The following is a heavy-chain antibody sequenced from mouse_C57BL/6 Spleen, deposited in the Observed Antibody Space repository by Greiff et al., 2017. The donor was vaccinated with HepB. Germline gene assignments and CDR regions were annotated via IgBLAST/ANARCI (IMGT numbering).Heavy chain of an antibody. J-gene: IGHJ1*03. D-gene: IGHD1-1*01. V-gene: IGHV14-2*01. CDR2: IDPEDGET. CDR1: GFNIKGSY. Sequence: VQLQQSGAELVKPGASVKLSCTASGFNIKGSYMHWVKQRTEQGLEWIGRIDPEDGETKYAPKFQGKATLTADTSSNTAYLPLSSLTSEETAVYYCARGYYDGATRYFDAWGTGTTVTVSS. CDR3: ARGYYDGATRYFDA.